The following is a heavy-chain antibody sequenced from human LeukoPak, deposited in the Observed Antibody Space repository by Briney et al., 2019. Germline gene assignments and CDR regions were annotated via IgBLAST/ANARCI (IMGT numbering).Heavy chain of an antibody. D-gene: IGHD5-12*01. CDR1: GGSFRGYY. CDR2: INHSGST. Sequence: SETLSLTCAVYGGSFRGYYWSWIRQPPGKGLEWIGEINHSGSTNYNPSLRSRVTISVDTSKNQFSLKLSSVTAADTAVYYCARGRGYSGYDLMTYYYYGMDVWGQGTTVTVSS. V-gene: IGHV4-34*01. CDR3: ARGRGYSGYDLMTYYYYGMDV. J-gene: IGHJ6*02.